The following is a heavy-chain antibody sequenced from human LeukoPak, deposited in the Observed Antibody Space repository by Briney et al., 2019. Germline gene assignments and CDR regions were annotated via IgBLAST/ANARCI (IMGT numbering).Heavy chain of an antibody. V-gene: IGHV3-30*03. J-gene: IGHJ4*02. Sequence: GGSLRLSCAASGFTFSSYGMLWVRQAPGKGLEWVAVISYDGSNKYYADSVKGRFTISRDNSKNTLYLQKNSLRAEDTAVYYCAGDYGDYVANGYWGQGTLVTVSS. D-gene: IGHD4-17*01. CDR1: GFTFSSYG. CDR3: AGDYGDYVANGY. CDR2: ISYDGSNK.